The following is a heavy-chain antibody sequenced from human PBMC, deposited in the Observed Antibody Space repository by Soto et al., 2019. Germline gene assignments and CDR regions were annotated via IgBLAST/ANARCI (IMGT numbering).Heavy chain of an antibody. CDR3: AKKGGGFYAFNY. CDR2: ISGGGSNT. D-gene: IGHD3-3*01. Sequence: EVQLLESGAGLVQPGGSLRLSCAASGFTFSSRAMTWVRQAPGKGLEWLSAISGGGSNTYYADSVKGRFTISRDNSKNTLYLQMNSLRAEDTAIYYCAKKGGGFYAFNYWGQGTLVTVSS. J-gene: IGHJ4*02. CDR1: GFTFSSRA. V-gene: IGHV3-23*01.